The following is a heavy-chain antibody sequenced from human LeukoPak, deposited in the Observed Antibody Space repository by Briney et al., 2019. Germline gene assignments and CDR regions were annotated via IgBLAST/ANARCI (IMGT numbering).Heavy chain of an antibody. V-gene: IGHV1-3*01. Sequence: ASVKVSCKASGYTFTSYAMHWERQAPGQRLEWMGWINAGNGNTKYSQKFQGRVTITRDTSASTAYMELSSLRSEDTAVYYCARSGDYGWYFDYWGQGTLVTVSP. J-gene: IGHJ4*02. CDR3: ARSGDYGWYFDY. D-gene: IGHD4-17*01. CDR1: GYTFTSYA. CDR2: INAGNGNT.